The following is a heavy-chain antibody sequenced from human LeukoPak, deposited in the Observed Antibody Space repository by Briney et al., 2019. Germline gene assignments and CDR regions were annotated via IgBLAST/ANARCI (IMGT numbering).Heavy chain of an antibody. CDR1: GVSISSYY. CDR3: ARRGAGSSSDF. V-gene: IGHV4-59*08. Sequence: SETLSLTCAVSGVSISSYYWSWIRQPPGEGLEWIGYIYSSGSANYNPSLQSRVTISVDTSKNQFSLRLTSVTAADTAVYYCARRGAGSSSDFWGQGTLVTVSS. CDR2: IYSSGSA. D-gene: IGHD6-6*01. J-gene: IGHJ4*02.